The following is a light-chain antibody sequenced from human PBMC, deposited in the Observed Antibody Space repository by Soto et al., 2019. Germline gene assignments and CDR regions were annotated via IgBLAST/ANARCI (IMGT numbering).Light chain of an antibody. V-gene: IGLV1-40*01. Sequence: VLAPPPPVSGAPGPRKTISPTGSSSNIGAHYDVHWYRQLPGAAPKLLLYGDNNRPSGVPDRFSGSKSGTSASLAITGLQADDEADYYCQSYDSTPNRVFGTGTKVTVL. CDR3: QSYDSTPNRV. CDR2: GDN. J-gene: IGLJ1*01. CDR1: SSNIGAHYD.